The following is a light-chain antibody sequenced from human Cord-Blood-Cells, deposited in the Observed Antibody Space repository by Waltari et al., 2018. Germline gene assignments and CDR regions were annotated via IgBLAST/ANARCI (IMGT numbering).Light chain of an antibody. CDR1: SSDVGGSNY. CDR2: DVS. J-gene: IGLJ1*01. V-gene: IGLV2-14*01. CDR3: SSYTSSYYV. Sequence: QSALTQPASVSGSPGQSITISCTGTSSDVGGSNYVSWYHQHPGKAPKLMIYDVSNRPSGVSNRFSGSKSGNTASLTISGLQAEDEADYYCSSYTSSYYVFGTGTKVTVL.